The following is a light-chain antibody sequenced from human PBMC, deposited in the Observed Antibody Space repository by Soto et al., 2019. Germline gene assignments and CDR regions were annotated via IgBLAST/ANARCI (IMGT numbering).Light chain of an antibody. CDR2: EVC. J-gene: IGKJ3*01. Sequence: DVVMTQNPLSLSVTPGQPASISCKSSQSLLNSDGETYLYWFLQKPGDPPQLLSFEVCNRFSGVPNRFIGSWSKTYFTLKFSLMDAEDFGIYYCIQSIHLPFTFSPGTSVDIK. CDR3: IQSIHLPFT. CDR1: QSLLNSDGETY. V-gene: IGKV2D-29*01.